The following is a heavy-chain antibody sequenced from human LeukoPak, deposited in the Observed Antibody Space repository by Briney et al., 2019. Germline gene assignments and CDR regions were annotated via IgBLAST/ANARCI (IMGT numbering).Heavy chain of an antibody. D-gene: IGHD5-18*01. CDR1: GFTFSNSW. CDR2: IKQDGCKR. CDR3: ARDVTATGALDI. Sequence: PGGSLRLSCIVSGFTFSNSWMNWVRQAPGKGLEWVANIKQDGCKRYYVDSMKGRFTISRDNAENSLYLQMNSLRVEDTAVYFCARDVTATGALDIWGQGTLLTVSS. J-gene: IGHJ3*02. V-gene: IGHV3-7*04.